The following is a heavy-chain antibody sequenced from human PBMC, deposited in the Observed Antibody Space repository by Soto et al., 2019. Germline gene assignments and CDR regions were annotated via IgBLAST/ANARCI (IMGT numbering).Heavy chain of an antibody. J-gene: IGHJ6*02. Sequence: QPGGSLRLSCAASGFTFSSYWMHWVRQAPGKGLVWVSRINSDGSSTSYADSVKGRFTISRDNAKNTLYLQMNSLRAEDTAVYYCAREAEPYYDFWSGPSNYYGMDVWGQGTTVTVSS. CDR1: GFTFSSYW. V-gene: IGHV3-74*01. CDR3: AREAEPYYDFWSGPSNYYGMDV. CDR2: INSDGSST. D-gene: IGHD3-3*01.